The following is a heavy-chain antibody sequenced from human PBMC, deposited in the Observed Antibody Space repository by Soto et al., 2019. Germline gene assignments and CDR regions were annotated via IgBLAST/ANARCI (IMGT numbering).Heavy chain of an antibody. D-gene: IGHD3-10*01. Sequence: QVQLEQSGAEVKKPGSSVKISCKASGGTLSDHGVSWLRQAPGQGLEWVGGTIPVFNTAKYAPKFQGRVTMAADKAQNIACLALCGLRSEDCAFEHCARGVYGSGNDYTAPAAFDISGQGTRVIVSS. CDR1: GGTLSDHG. V-gene: IGHV1-69*06. CDR2: TIPVFNTA. J-gene: IGHJ3*02. CDR3: ARGVYGSGNDYTAPAAFDI.